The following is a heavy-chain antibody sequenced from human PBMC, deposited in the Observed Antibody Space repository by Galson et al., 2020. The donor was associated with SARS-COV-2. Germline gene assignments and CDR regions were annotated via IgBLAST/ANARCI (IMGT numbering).Heavy chain of an antibody. Sequence: GESLKISCAASGFTFSGYEMNWVRQAPGKGLEWVSYISSSGNTIYYADSVKGRFTISRDNAKNSLYLQMNSLRAEDTAVYYCARGGIVLMVYAPYFDYWGQGTLVTVSS. J-gene: IGHJ4*02. V-gene: IGHV3-48*03. CDR2: ISSSGNTI. CDR3: ARGGIVLMVYAPYFDY. D-gene: IGHD2-8*01. CDR1: GFTFSGYE.